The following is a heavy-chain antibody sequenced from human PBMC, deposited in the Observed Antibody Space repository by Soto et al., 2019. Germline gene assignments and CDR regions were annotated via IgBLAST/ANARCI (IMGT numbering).Heavy chain of an antibody. J-gene: IGHJ4*02. CDR3: ARGRKGIQLWFPLRHYFDY. V-gene: IGHV4-34*01. D-gene: IGHD5-18*01. CDR1: GGSFSGYY. CDR2: INHSGST. Sequence: QVQLQQWGAGLLKPSETLSLTCAVYGGSFSGYYWSWIRQPPGKGLEWIGEINHSGSTNYNPSLKSRVTISVDTSKNQFSLKLSSVTAADTAVYYCARGRKGIQLWFPLRHYFDYWGQGTLVTVSS.